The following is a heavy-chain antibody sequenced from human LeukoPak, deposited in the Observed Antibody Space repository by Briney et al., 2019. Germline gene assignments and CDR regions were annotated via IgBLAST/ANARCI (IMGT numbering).Heavy chain of an antibody. CDR3: ARCSGVFGSSGY. CDR1: GFSFSSYS. Sequence: GSLRLSCVASGFSFSSYSMNWVRQAPGKGLEWVSTISSGTGSYIYYADSVRGRFTISRDNAKNSLYLQMNSLRAEDTAVYYCARCSGVFGSSGYWGQGTLVTVSS. D-gene: IGHD6-6*01. CDR2: ISSGTGSYI. V-gene: IGHV3-21*01. J-gene: IGHJ4*02.